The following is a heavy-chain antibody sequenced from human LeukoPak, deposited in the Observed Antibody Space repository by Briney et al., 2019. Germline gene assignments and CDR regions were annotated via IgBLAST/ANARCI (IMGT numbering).Heavy chain of an antibody. CDR3: ASTVSGSSLFDY. CDR1: EFTFSSYG. V-gene: IGHV3-30*02. D-gene: IGHD6-6*01. J-gene: IGHJ4*02. Sequence: GGSLRLSCAASEFTFSSYGMHWVRQAPGKGLEWVAFIRYDGSNKYYADSVKGRFTISRDNSKNTLYLQMNSLRAEDTAVYYCASTVSGSSLFDYWGQGTLVTVSS. CDR2: IRYDGSNK.